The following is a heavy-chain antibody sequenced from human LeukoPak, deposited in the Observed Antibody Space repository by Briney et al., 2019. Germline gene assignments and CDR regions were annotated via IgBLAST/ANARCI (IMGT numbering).Heavy chain of an antibody. J-gene: IGHJ4*02. D-gene: IGHD3-9*01. V-gene: IGHV4-59*08. CDR2: IYYSGST. CDR1: GGSISSYY. Sequence: SETLSLTCTVSGGSISSYYWSWIRQPPGKGLEWIGYIYYSGSTNYNPSLKSRVTISVDTFKNQFSLKLSSVTAADTAVYYCARQSRNYDILTGYLPRGYFDYWGQGTLVTVSS. CDR3: ARQSRNYDILTGYLPRGYFDY.